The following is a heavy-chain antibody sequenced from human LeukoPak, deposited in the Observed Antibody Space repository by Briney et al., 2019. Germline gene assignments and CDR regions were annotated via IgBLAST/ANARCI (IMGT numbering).Heavy chain of an antibody. CDR1: GGSISSSSYY. V-gene: IGHV4-39*02. J-gene: IGHJ4*02. CDR2: IYYSGST. Sequence: PSETLSLTCTVSGGSISSSSYYWGWIRQPPGKGLEWIGSIYYSGSTYYNPSLKSRVTISVDTSKNQFSLKLSSVTAADTAVYYCARDSAWGGSSRSGSIDYWGQGTLVTVSS. CDR3: ARDSAWGGSSRSGSIDY. D-gene: IGHD3-10*01.